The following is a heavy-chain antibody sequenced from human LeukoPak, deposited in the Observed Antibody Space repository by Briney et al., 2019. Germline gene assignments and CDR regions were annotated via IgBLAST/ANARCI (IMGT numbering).Heavy chain of an antibody. J-gene: IGHJ4*02. D-gene: IGHD3-22*01. CDR3: TRDFGGNDSSGF. Sequence: QTGGSLRLSCTASGFPFGDEAMSWVRQPPGKGLEWVGFIRSKEFGGTAEYVASVKGRFTISRDDSKSIAYLQMSSLKIEDTAVYYCTRDFGGNDSSGFWGQGTLVTVSS. CDR1: GFPFGDEA. CDR2: IRSKEFGGTA. V-gene: IGHV3-49*04.